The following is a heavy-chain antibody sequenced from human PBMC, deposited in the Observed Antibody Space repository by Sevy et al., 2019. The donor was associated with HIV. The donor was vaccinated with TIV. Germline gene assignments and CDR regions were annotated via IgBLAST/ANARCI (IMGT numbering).Heavy chain of an antibody. CDR3: ARDSKGGLDV. D-gene: IGHD4-4*01. CDR2: IKVDGDEK. CDR1: GFSFRSYW. V-gene: IGHV3-7*01. Sequence: GGSLRLSCTASGFSFRSYWMTWVRQAPGMGLEWVANIKVDGDEKYYVESLKGRFTISIDNVKNSLYLQMNNLRAEDTAVYYCARDSKGGLDVWGQGTTVTVSS. J-gene: IGHJ6*02.